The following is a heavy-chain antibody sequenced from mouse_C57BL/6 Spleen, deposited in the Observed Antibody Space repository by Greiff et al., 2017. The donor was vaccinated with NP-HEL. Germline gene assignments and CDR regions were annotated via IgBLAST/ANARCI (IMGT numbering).Heavy chain of an antibody. V-gene: IGHV1-52*01. CDR1: GYTFTSYW. D-gene: IGHD1-1*01. J-gene: IGHJ1*03. CDR2: IDPSDSET. CDR3: ARPGSSPHWYFDV. Sequence: QVQLQQPGAELVRPGSSVKLSCKASGYTFTSYWMHWVKQRPIQGLEWIGNIDPSDSETHYNQKFKDKATLTVDKSSSTAYMQISSLTSEDSAVYYCARPGSSPHWYFDVWGTGTTVTVSS.